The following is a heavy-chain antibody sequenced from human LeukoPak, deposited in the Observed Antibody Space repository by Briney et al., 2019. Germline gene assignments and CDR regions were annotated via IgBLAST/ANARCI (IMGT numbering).Heavy chain of an antibody. V-gene: IGHV4-59*12. D-gene: IGHD6-13*01. J-gene: IGHJ6*03. CDR3: ARAGSSSWYETIGNYYYYMDV. CDR1: GGSISSYY. Sequence: TSETLSLTCTVSGGSISSYYWSWIRQPPGKGLEWIGYIYYSGSTNYNPSLKSRVTISVDTSKNQFSLKLSSVTAADTAVYYCARAGSSSWYETIGNYYYYMDVWGKGTTVTVSS. CDR2: IYYSGST.